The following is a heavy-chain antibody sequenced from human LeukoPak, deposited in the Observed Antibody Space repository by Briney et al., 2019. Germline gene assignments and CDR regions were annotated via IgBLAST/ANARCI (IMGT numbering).Heavy chain of an antibody. Sequence: ASVKVSCKASGYTFTDYYMHWMRQAPGQGLEWMGIINPSGAGTNYAQRFQGRVTLTRDTSTTTLYMELSSLRSEDTAVYYCVRSCCAGDCQGRAYYFDYWGQGTLVTVSS. V-gene: IGHV1-46*01. D-gene: IGHD2-21*01. J-gene: IGHJ4*02. CDR2: INPSGAGT. CDR1: GYTFTDYY. CDR3: VRSCCAGDCQGRAYYFDY.